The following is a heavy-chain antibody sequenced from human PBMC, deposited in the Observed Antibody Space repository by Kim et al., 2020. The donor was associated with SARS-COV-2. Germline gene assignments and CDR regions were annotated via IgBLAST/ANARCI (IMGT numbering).Heavy chain of an antibody. CDR3: ARLTPPYPPQHYFDS. J-gene: IGHJ4*02. CDR1: GDSITSSIYY. CDR2: IYYTGST. Sequence: SETLSLTCAVSGDSITSSIYYWGWIRQPPGKGLEWIGSIYYTGSTFYNPSLKSRLTISVDTSKNQFSLNLSSVTAADTAVYYCARLTPPYPPQHYFDSWGRGTLVTVSS. V-gene: IGHV4-39*01.